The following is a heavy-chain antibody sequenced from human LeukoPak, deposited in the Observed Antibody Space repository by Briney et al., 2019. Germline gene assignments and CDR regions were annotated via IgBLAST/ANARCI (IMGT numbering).Heavy chain of an antibody. J-gene: IGHJ4*02. CDR2: ISHRGSS. V-gene: IGHV4-34*01. CDR1: GGSFSGYY. CDR3: SRQYSSSYYSDY. Sequence: SETLSLTCTVYGGSFSGYYWSWIRQSPGKGLEWIGEISHRGSSNYNPSFKSRVTISLDTSKNQFSLKLSSVTAADTAMYYCSRQYSSSYYSDYWDQGTLVTVSS. D-gene: IGHD6-13*01.